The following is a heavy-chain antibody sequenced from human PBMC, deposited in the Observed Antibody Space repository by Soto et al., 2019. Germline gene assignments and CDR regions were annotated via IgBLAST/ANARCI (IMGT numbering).Heavy chain of an antibody. CDR2: IWYDGSNK. D-gene: IGHD3-22*01. CDR3: ARDRPFDSSGPPDLY. V-gene: IGHV3-33*01. CDR1: GFTFSSYG. Sequence: GGSLRLSCAASGFTFSSYGMHWVRQAPGKGLEWVAVIWYDGSNKYYADSVKGRFTISRDNSKNTLYLQMNSLRAEDTAVYYCARDRPFDSSGPPDLYWGQGTLVTVSS. J-gene: IGHJ4*02.